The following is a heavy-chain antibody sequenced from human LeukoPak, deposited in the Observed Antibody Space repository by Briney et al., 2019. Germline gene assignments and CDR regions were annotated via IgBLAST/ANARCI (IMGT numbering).Heavy chain of an antibody. D-gene: IGHD1-14*01. V-gene: IGHV4-61*01. CDR3: ARGLRGTIVAFEY. Sequence: SETLSLTCTVSGDSITSGSYYWGWIRQPPGKGLGWIGYIYYSGSTNHNPSLKSRVTISVDTSKNQFSLKLSSVTAADTAVYFCARGLRGTIVAFEYWGQGALVTVSS. CDR2: IYYSGST. CDR1: GDSITSGSYY. J-gene: IGHJ4*02.